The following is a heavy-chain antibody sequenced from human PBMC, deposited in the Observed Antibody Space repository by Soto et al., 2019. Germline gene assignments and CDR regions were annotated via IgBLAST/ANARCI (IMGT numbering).Heavy chain of an antibody. D-gene: IGHD5-18*01. Sequence: LSLTCAVSGGSISSSNWWSWVRQPPGKGLEWVARISYDGSNKYYADSVKGRFTISRDNSKNTLYLQMNSLRAEDTAVYYCAKRPRSYSYSYGVGMDVWGQGTTVTVSS. CDR2: ISYDGSNK. CDR3: AKRPRSYSYSYGVGMDV. V-gene: IGHV3-30*18. J-gene: IGHJ6*02. CDR1: GGSISSSN.